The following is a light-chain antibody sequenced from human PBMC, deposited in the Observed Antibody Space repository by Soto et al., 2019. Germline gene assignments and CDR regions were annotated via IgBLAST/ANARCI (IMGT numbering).Light chain of an antibody. Sequence: DIQMTQSPSTLSASVREGVTITCRASQSISDRLAWYQRKPGKAPKLLIFDASSLESGVPSRFSGSGSGTEFTLTISSLQPDDFATYYCQHYSTVWAFGQGAKVDIK. CDR3: QHYSTVWA. CDR1: QSISDR. J-gene: IGKJ1*01. V-gene: IGKV1-5*01. CDR2: DAS.